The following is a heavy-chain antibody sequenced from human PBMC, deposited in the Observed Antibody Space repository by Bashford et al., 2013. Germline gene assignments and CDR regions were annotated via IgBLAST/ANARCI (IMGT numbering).Heavy chain of an antibody. D-gene: IGHD4-17*01. CDR2: ISSDSNVI. V-gene: IGHV3-48*01. Sequence: VRQAPGRGLEWVSYISSDSNVIYYADSVKGRFAISRDNSKDTLYLQMNSLRAEDTAVYYCAKDRDDYGDPECFDIWGLGTMVTVSS. J-gene: IGHJ3*02. CDR3: AKDRDDYGDPECFDI.